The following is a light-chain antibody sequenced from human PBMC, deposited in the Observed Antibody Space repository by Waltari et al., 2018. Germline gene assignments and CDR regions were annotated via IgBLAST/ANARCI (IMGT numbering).Light chain of an antibody. CDR2: GAS. Sequence: EIVMTPSPAPLSVSPGERATLSCRASQSVSSNLALYQQKPGQAPRLLIYGASTSAIGIPARSRGSGCGTEFTLTLSSVQSEAFAFYDCQQYKNWRPVTFGQGTKLEIK. J-gene: IGKJ1*01. CDR3: QQYKNWRPVT. CDR1: QSVSSN. V-gene: IGKV3-15*01.